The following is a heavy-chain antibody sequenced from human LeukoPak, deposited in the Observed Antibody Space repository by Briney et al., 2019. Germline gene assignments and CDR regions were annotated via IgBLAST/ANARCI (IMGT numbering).Heavy chain of an antibody. CDR1: GGSFSGYY. CDR2: INHSGST. CDR3: AREIGGYTYGYVPREVSYYFDY. J-gene: IGHJ4*02. V-gene: IGHV4-34*01. Sequence: SETLSLTCAVYGGSFSGYYWSWIRQPPGKGLEWIGEINHSGSTNYNPSLQSRVTISVDTSKNQFSLKLSSVTAADTAVYYCAREIGGYTYGYVPREVSYYFDYWGQGTLVTVSS. D-gene: IGHD5-18*01.